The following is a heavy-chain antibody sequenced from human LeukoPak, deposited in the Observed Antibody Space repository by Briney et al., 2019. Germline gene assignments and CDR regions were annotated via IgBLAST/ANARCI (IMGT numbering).Heavy chain of an antibody. V-gene: IGHV4-61*08. J-gene: IGHJ6*02. CDR1: GGSISSGGYY. CDR2: IYYSGST. D-gene: IGHD2-2*01. Sequence: SETLSLTCTVSGGSISSGGYYWSWIRQHPGKGLEWIGYIYYSGSTNYNPSLKSRVTISVDTSTNQCSLKLSSVTAADTAVYYCARHFHGGSTSGLPQTASPYYYYYGLDVWGQGTTVTVSS. CDR3: ARHFHGGSTSGLPQTASPYYYYYGLDV.